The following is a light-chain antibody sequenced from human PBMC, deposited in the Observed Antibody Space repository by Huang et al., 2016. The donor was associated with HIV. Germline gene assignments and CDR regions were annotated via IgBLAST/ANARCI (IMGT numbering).Light chain of an antibody. Sequence: EIVLTQSPATLSLSPGERATLSCRASQSVGGYLARYQQKPGQAPRLLIYDASNRATGIPARFKGSGYRTDCTLTISSLEPEDFAVYYCQQRTNWPPGFTFGPGTKVDIK. J-gene: IGKJ3*01. V-gene: IGKV3-11*01. CDR1: QSVGGY. CDR2: DAS. CDR3: QQRTNWPPGFT.